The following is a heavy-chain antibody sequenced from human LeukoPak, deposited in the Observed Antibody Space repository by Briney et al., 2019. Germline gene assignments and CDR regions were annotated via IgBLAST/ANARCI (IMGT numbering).Heavy chain of an antibody. CDR1: GFTFSSCA. D-gene: IGHD3-22*01. Sequence: GGSLRLSCAASGFTFSSCAMSWVRQAPGKGLEWVSAISGSGGSTYYADSVKGRFAISRDNSKNTLYLQMNSLRAEDTAVYYCARDDYYDSSGRYTVGFDYWGQGTLVTVSS. CDR2: ISGSGGST. J-gene: IGHJ4*02. CDR3: ARDDYYDSSGRYTVGFDY. V-gene: IGHV3-23*01.